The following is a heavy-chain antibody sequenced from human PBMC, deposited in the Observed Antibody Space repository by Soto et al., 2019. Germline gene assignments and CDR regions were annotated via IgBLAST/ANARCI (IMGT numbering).Heavy chain of an antibody. Sequence: GGSLRLSCAASGFSFSDYAMTWVRQAPGKGLEWVSVISESGGSTHYAESVRSRFTISRDNSENTLYLRMNSLRDDDTAVYFCAKRSPYSTGWYSPIFDYWGQGALVTVSS. D-gene: IGHD6-13*01. CDR2: ISESGGST. CDR3: AKRSPYSTGWYSPIFDY. CDR1: GFSFSDYA. J-gene: IGHJ4*02. V-gene: IGHV3-23*01.